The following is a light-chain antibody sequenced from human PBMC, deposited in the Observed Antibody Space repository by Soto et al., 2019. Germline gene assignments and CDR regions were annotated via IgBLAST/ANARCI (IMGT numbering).Light chain of an antibody. V-gene: IGKV1-39*01. CDR1: QSISTY. CDR2: AAS. CDR3: QQSYSAPLA. Sequence: DIQMTQSPSSLSASVGDRVTITCRASQSISTYLNWYQQKPGKVPHLLIVAASTLRSGVSSRFSGSGSGTDFTLTISTLQPEDFATFYCQQSYSAPLAFGGGTRVESK. J-gene: IGKJ4*01.